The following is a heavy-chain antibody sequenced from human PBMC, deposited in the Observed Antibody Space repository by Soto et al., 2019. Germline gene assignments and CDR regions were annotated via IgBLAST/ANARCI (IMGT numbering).Heavy chain of an antibody. CDR2: IYYSGST. CDR3: ARGYDSSSWYTPTNFDY. J-gene: IGHJ4*02. V-gene: IGHV4-30-4*01. CDR1: GGSISSGDYY. D-gene: IGHD6-13*01. Sequence: TLSLTCTVSGGSISSGDYYWSWIRQPPGKGLEWIGYIYYSGSTYYNPSLKSRVTISVDTSKNQFSLKLSSVTAAGTAVYYCARGYDSSSWYTPTNFDYWGQGTLVTVSS.